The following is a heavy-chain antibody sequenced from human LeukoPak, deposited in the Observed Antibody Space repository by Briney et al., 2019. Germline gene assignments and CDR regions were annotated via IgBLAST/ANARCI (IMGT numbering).Heavy chain of an antibody. CDR3: AKSPTVDAAFDI. CDR2: IGYTGDST. Sequence: PGGSLRLSCAASGFTFSSYAMNWVRQAPGKGLEWVSGIGYTGDSTFYADSVKGRFTVSRDSSKNTLFLHMNSLRAEDTALYYCAKSPTVDAAFDIWGQGAMFTASS. V-gene: IGHV3-23*01. J-gene: IGHJ3*02. D-gene: IGHD4-23*01. CDR1: GFTFSSYA.